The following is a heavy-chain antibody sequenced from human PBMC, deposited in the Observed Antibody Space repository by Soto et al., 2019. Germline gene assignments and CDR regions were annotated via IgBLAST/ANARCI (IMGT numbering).Heavy chain of an antibody. V-gene: IGHV4-39*01. J-gene: IGHJ5*02. CDR3: ARQPYCSSTSCYPISIWFDP. CDR2: IYYSGST. CDR1: GGSISSSSYY. D-gene: IGHD2-2*01. Sequence: QLQLQESGPGLVKPSETLSLTCTVSGGSISSSSYYWGWIRQPPGKGLEWIGSIYYSGSTYYNPSLKIRVSISVDTSKNQFSLKLSSMTAADTAVYYCARQPYCSSTSCYPISIWFDPWGQGTLVTVSS.